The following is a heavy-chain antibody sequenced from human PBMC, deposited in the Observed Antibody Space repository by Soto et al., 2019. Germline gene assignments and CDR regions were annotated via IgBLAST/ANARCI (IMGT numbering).Heavy chain of an antibody. Sequence: PGGSLRLSCAASGFTFSSYGMHWVRQAPGKGLEWVAVISYDGSNKYYADSVKGRFTISRDNSKNTLYLQMNSLRAEDTAVYYCAKVYLLRAYYYYYGMDVWGQGTTVTVSS. CDR3: AKVYLLRAYYYYYGMDV. CDR2: ISYDGSNK. V-gene: IGHV3-30*18. D-gene: IGHD2-15*01. CDR1: GFTFSSYG. J-gene: IGHJ6*02.